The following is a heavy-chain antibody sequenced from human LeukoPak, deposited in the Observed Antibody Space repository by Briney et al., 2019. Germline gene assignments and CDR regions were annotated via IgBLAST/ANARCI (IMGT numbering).Heavy chain of an antibody. V-gene: IGHV4-59*11. Sequence: PSETLSLTCVVSGGSISRHYWSWIRQPPGKGLEWIGYIYFSGYTNYNPSIKSRVTISVVTSNIQFSLRLGSVTAADTAVYYCARSERRAQKDSYYNHYYYMDVWGKGTTVTVSS. D-gene: IGHD6-25*01. CDR1: GGSISRHY. CDR3: ARSERRAQKDSYYNHYYYMDV. J-gene: IGHJ6*03. CDR2: IYFSGYT.